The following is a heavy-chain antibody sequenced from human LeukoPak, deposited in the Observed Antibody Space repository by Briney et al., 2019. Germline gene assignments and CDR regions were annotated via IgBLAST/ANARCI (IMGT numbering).Heavy chain of an antibody. Sequence: VGSLRLSSAASGFTLSIYSMNWVRQAPGKGLEWVSSIRSSSSYIYYAHSVKGRFTISRDNAKNSLYLQMNSLRAEDTAVYYCARSGDIAAPFDYWGQGTLVTVSS. CDR3: ARSGDIAAPFDY. D-gene: IGHD5-12*01. CDR1: GFTLSIYS. CDR2: IRSSSSYI. V-gene: IGHV3-21*01. J-gene: IGHJ4*02.